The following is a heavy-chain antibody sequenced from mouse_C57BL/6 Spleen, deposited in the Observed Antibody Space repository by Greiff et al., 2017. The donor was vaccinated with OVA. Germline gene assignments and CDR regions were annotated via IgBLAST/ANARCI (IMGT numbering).Heavy chain of an antibody. CDR2: IYPGAGDT. CDR3: ARGTGYDARDY. D-gene: IGHD4-1*01. V-gene: IGHV1-80*01. Sequence: VQLQQSGAELVKPGASVKISCKASGYAFSSYWMNWVKQRPGKGLEWIGQIYPGAGDTNYNGKFKGKATLTADKSSSTAYMQLSSLTSEDSAGYFCARGTGYDARDYWGQGTSVTVSS. J-gene: IGHJ4*01. CDR1: GYAFSSYW.